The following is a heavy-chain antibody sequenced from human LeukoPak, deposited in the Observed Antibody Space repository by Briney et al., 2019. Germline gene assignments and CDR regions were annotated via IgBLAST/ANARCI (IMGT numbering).Heavy chain of an antibody. Sequence: QSGGSLRLSCAASEFTFSSYAMSRVRQAPGKGLEWVSLISDSGGSTYYADSVKGRFTISRDNSKNTLYLQMDSLRAEDTAVYYCAKDRGYSGRYHFDYWGQGTLVTVSS. CDR2: ISDSGGST. J-gene: IGHJ4*02. V-gene: IGHV3-23*01. D-gene: IGHD1-26*01. CDR3: AKDRGYSGRYHFDY. CDR1: EFTFSSYA.